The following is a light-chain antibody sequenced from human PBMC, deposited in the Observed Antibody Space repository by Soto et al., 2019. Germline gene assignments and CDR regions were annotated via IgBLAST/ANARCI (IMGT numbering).Light chain of an antibody. V-gene: IGKV1-5*01. CDR2: AAS. CDR3: QQLNSYPT. J-gene: IGKJ4*01. CDR1: QSISSW. Sequence: DIQMTQSPSTLSASVGERVTITCRASQSISSWLAWYQQKPGKAPKLLIYAASTLQSGVPSRFSGSGAGTDFTPTSSSLQPEDFATFYCQQLNSYPTCGGGTKVEIK.